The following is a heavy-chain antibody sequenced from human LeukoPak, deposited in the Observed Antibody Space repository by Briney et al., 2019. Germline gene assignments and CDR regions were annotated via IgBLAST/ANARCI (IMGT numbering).Heavy chain of an antibody. V-gene: IGHV3-20*04. CDR3: ARERGGDYTNYYYYYYMDI. Sequence: PGGSLRLSCAASGFTFDDYGMSWVRQAPGRGLEWVSGVNWNGISTGYADSVKGRFTTSRDNAKNSLYLQMNSLRAEDTALYYCARERGGDYTNYYYYYYMDIWGKGTTVTVSS. J-gene: IGHJ6*03. CDR2: VNWNGIST. CDR1: GFTFDDYG. D-gene: IGHD4-11*01.